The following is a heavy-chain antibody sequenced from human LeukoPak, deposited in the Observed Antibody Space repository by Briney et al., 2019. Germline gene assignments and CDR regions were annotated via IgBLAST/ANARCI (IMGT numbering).Heavy chain of an antibody. CDR3: AKKNRPGSYAFDI. D-gene: IGHD3-10*01. J-gene: IGHJ3*02. V-gene: IGHV3-43*02. CDR1: GFTFGDYA. CDR2: ISGDGGST. Sequence: PGGSLRLSCAASGFTFGDYAMHWVRQAPGKGLEWVSLISGDGGSTSYADSVKGGFTISRDNSKNSLYLQMNSLRTEDSALYYCAKKNRPGSYAFDIWGQGTVVTVSS.